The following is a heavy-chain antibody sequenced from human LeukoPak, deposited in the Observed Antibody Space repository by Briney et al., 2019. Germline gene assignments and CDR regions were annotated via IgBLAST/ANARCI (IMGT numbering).Heavy chain of an antibody. J-gene: IGHJ4*02. V-gene: IGHV4-59*12. CDR1: GGSISPYF. D-gene: IGHD6-19*01. CDR2: ISYSERT. CDR3: ARGPSAVAGTPRTGFDY. Sequence: KTSETLSLTCTVSGGSISPYFWSWIRQPPGKRLEWIGYISYSERTDYNPSLKSRVTISVDTSKNQFSLKLSSVTAADTAVYYCARGPSAVAGTPRTGFDYWGQGTLVTVSS.